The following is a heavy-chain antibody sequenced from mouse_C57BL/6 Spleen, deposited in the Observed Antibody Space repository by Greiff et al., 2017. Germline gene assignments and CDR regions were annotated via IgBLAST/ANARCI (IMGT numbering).Heavy chain of an antibody. CDR2: ISSGGDYI. CDR3: TRGGAPYYFDY. J-gene: IGHJ2*01. V-gene: IGHV5-9-1*02. Sequence: EVNLVESGEGLVKPGGSLKLSCAASGFTFSSYAMSWVRQTPEKRLEWVAYISSGGDYIYYADTVKGRFTISRDNARNTLYLQMSSLKSEDTAMYYCTRGGAPYYFDYWGQGTTLTVSS. CDR1: GFTFSSYA.